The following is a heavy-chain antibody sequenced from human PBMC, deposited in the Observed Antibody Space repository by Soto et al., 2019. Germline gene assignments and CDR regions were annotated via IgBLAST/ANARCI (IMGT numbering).Heavy chain of an antibody. CDR2: IIPILGIA. CDR3: AREGGSSWEIDY. D-gene: IGHD6-13*01. J-gene: IGHJ4*02. Sequence: QVQLVQSGAEVKKPGSSVKVSCKASGGTFSSYTISWVRQAPGQGLEWMGRIIPILGIANYAQKFQGRVTITADKSTSPAYMELSSLRFEDTAVYYCAREGGSSWEIDYWGQGTLVTVSS. V-gene: IGHV1-69*08. CDR1: GGTFSSYT.